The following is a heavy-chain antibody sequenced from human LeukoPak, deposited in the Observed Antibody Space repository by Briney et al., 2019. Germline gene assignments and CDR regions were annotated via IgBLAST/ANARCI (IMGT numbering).Heavy chain of an antibody. D-gene: IGHD5-12*01. CDR1: GGSISSYY. CDR3: ARSGYSGYVL. Sequence: SETLSLTCTVSGGSISSYYWSWIRQPPGKGLEWIGYIYYSGSTNYNPSLKSRVTISVDTSKNQFSLKLSSVTAADTAVYYCARSGYSGYVLWGQGTLVTVSS. CDR2: IYYSGST. V-gene: IGHV4-59*12. J-gene: IGHJ4*02.